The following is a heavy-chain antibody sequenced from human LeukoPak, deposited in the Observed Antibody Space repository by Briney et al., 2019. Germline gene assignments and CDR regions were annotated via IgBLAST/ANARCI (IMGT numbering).Heavy chain of an antibody. CDR1: GGSISSSSYY. CDR3: ARLRYYYGSGSYYNPRYYYYMDV. D-gene: IGHD3-10*01. CDR2: INHSGST. Sequence: PSETLSLTCTVSGGSISSSSYYWGWIRQPPGKGLEWIGEINHSGSTNYNPSLKSRVTISVDTSKNQFSLKLSSVTAADTAVYYCARLRYYYGSGSYYNPRYYYYMDVWGKGTTVTISS. V-gene: IGHV4-39*07. J-gene: IGHJ6*03.